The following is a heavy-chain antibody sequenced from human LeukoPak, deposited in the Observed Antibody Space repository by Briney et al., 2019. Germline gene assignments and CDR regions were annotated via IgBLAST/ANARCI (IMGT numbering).Heavy chain of an antibody. V-gene: IGHV1-69*13. CDR1: GGTFSSYA. J-gene: IGHJ4*02. CDR3: GRWAGSSTRDGFWSGPFNF. D-gene: IGHD3-3*01. Sequence: GASVKVSCKASGGTFSSYAISWVRQAPGQGLEWMGGITSKFNIIKYAQKFQGRVTITADESTSTAYMELSGLRSEDTAMYYCGRWAGSSTRDGFWSGPFNFWGQGTLVSVSS. CDR2: ITSKFNII.